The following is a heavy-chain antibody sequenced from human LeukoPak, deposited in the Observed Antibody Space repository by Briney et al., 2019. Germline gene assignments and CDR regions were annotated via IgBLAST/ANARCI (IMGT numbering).Heavy chain of an antibody. CDR2: VYYSAST. V-gene: IGHV4-59*01. Sequence: PSETLSLTCTVSGGSINGYYWSWIRQPPGKGLEWIGYVYYSASTNYSPSLKSRVTISVDTSKKQFSQRLSSVTAAETAVYYCARGIMTTVPTFDYWGQGTLVTVSS. D-gene: IGHD4-17*01. CDR3: ARGIMTTVPTFDY. J-gene: IGHJ4*02. CDR1: GGSINGYY.